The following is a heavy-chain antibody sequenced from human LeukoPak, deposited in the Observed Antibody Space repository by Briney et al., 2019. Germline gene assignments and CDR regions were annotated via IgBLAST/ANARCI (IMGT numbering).Heavy chain of an antibody. CDR3: ARETAERYRGSYFDY. CDR2: IYHSGST. J-gene: IGHJ4*02. CDR1: GGSISSSKW. Sequence: SGTLSLTCAVSGGSISSSKWWSWVRQPPGKGLEWIGEIYHSGSTNYNPSLKSRVTISVDKSKNQFSLTFISVTAADTAVYFCARETAERYRGSYFDYWGQGALVTVSS. D-gene: IGHD1-26*01. V-gene: IGHV4-4*02.